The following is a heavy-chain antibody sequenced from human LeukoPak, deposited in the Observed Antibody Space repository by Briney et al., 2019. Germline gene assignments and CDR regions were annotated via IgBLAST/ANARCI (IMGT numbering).Heavy chain of an antibody. J-gene: IGHJ4*02. V-gene: IGHV3-11*03. CDR3: AHGAMYQLDY. Sequence: GGSLRLSCTASGFTFDDYALSWFRQAPGKGLEWVSYISGGSSFTYYVDSVKGRFTISRDNAKNSLYLQMNSLRAEDTAVYYCAHGAMYQLDYWGQGTLVTVSS. CDR2: ISGGSSFT. CDR1: GFTFDDYA. D-gene: IGHD2-2*01.